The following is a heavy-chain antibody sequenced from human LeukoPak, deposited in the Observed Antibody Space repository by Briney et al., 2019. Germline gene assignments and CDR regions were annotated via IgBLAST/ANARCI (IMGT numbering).Heavy chain of an antibody. V-gene: IGHV1-18*01. Sequence: ASVKVSCKASGYTCTSYGISWVRQAPGQALEWMGWISAYNGNTKYAQKLQGRVTMTTDTSTSTAYMELRSLRSDDTAVYYCARALFGSGSYLFSTGLYYYYMDVWGKGTTVTVSS. D-gene: IGHD3-10*01. CDR3: ARALFGSGSYLFSTGLYYYYMDV. J-gene: IGHJ6*03. CDR1: GYTCTSYG. CDR2: ISAYNGNT.